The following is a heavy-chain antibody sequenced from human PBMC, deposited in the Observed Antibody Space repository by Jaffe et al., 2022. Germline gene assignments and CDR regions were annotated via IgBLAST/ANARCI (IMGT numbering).Heavy chain of an antibody. D-gene: IGHD4-4*01. CDR1: GFTFSSYW. CDR2: INSDGSST. V-gene: IGHV3-74*01. J-gene: IGHJ6*03. CDR3: ARDDHDYSRYYYYYYMDV. Sequence: EVQLVESGGGLVQPGGSLRLSCAASGFTFSSYWMHWVRQAPGKGLVWVSRINSDGSSTSYADSVKGRFTISRDNAKNTLYLQMNSLRAEDTAVYYCARDDHDYSRYYYYYYMDVWGKGTTVTVSS.